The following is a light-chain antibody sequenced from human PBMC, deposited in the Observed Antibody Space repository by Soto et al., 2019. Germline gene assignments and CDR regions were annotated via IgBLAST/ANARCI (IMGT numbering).Light chain of an antibody. CDR2: DVT. Sequence: QSALTQPPSASASPGQSVTISCAGTSSDVGGYDYVSWYQQHPGKAPKLIIYDVTKRPSGVPDRFSGSKSGNTASLTVSALQAEDEADYYCSSYVGSNYLVFGGGTKLTVL. J-gene: IGLJ2*01. V-gene: IGLV2-8*01. CDR3: SSYVGSNYLV. CDR1: SSDVGGYDY.